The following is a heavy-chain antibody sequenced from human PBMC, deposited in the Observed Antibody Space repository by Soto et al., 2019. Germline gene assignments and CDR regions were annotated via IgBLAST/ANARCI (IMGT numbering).Heavy chain of an antibody. J-gene: IGHJ4*02. Sequence: QVQLVQSGAEVKKPGSSVKVSCKASGGTFSSYAISWVRQAPGQGLEWMGGIIPIFGTANYAQKFQGRVTITADESTSTAYMELSSLRSEDTAVYYCARASRATTVVTWPFDYWGQGTLVTVSS. CDR2: IIPIFGTA. CDR3: ARASRATTVVTWPFDY. V-gene: IGHV1-69*01. D-gene: IGHD4-17*01. CDR1: GGTFSSYA.